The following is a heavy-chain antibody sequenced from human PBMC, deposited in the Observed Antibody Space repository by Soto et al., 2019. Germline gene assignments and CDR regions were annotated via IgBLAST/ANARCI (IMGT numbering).Heavy chain of an antibody. D-gene: IGHD3-22*01. CDR1: GYTFTSYG. Sequence: ASVKVSWKASGYTFTSYGISLVRQAPGQGLEWMGWISAYNGNTNYAQKLQGRVTMTTDTSTSTAYMELRSLRSDDTAVYYCASTPTYYYDSSGPVDMDVWGQGTTVTVSS. V-gene: IGHV1-18*01. CDR3: ASTPTYYYDSSGPVDMDV. CDR2: ISAYNGNT. J-gene: IGHJ6*02.